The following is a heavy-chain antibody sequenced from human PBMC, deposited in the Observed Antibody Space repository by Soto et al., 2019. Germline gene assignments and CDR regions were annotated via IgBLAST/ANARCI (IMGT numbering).Heavy chain of an antibody. J-gene: IGHJ4*02. D-gene: IGHD3-10*01. Sequence: SETLSLTCTVSGGSINSGAYSWTWMRQPPGKGLEWIGYIYHTGSSFYKPSLRSRVTISVDRSKNQFSLRLDSVTAADTAVYYCARVAGGSYYVDYWGQGTLVTVSS. CDR1: GGSINSGAYS. CDR3: ARVAGGSYYVDY. V-gene: IGHV4-30-2*01. CDR2: IYHTGSS.